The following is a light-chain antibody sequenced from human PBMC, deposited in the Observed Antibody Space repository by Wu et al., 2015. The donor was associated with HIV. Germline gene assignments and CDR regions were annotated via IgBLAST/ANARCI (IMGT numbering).Light chain of an antibody. CDR3: QQRSNWPPVFT. CDR2: DTI. J-gene: IGKJ3*01. CDR1: QGVSFY. Sequence: EVVLTQSPVTLYLSPGERATLSCRASQGVSFYLAWYQKKPGRAPRLLIYDTINRATGVPARFSGSGSATDFTLTISSLEPEDFAVYYCQQRSNWPPVFTFGPGTKVDIK. V-gene: IGKV3-11*01.